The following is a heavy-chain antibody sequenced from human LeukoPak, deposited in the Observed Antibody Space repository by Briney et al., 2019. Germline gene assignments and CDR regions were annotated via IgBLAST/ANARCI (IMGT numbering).Heavy chain of an antibody. CDR1: GFTFSSYW. CDR3: VRARALYSSGWYGLFDY. CDR2: IKQDGSEK. D-gene: IGHD6-19*01. V-gene: IGHV3-7*01. Sequence: GGSLRLSCAASGFTFSSYWMSWVRQTPGKGLEWVANIKQDGSEKYYVDSVKGRFTISRDNAKNSLYLQMNSLRAEDAAVYYCVRARALYSSGWYGLFDYWGQGTLVTVSS. J-gene: IGHJ4*02.